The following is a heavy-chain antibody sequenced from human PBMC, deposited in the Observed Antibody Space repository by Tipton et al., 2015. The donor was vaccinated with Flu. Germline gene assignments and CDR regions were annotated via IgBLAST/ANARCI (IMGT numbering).Heavy chain of an antibody. CDR3: ARVGDLWSGTNYGLDV. V-gene: IGHV4-39*07. J-gene: IGHJ6*02. Sequence: TLSLTCTVSGGSISSGSYYWGWIRQPPGKGLEWIGCIYYSGRTYYNPSLKSRVTISVDTSKNQFSLKLSSVTAADTAVYYCARVGDLWSGTNYGLDVWGQGTTVTVSS. D-gene: IGHD3-3*01. CDR1: GGSISSGSYY. CDR2: IYYSGRT.